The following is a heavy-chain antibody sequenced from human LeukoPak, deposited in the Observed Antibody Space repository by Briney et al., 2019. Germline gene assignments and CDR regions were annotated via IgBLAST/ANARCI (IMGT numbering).Heavy chain of an antibody. J-gene: IGHJ5*02. D-gene: IGHD6-19*01. Sequence: PSETLSLTCTVSGYSISSGYYWGWIRQPPGMGLEWIGSIYHSGSTYYNPSLKSRVTISVDTSKNQFSLKLSSVTAADTAVYYCAMAVAGTGGWFDPWGQGTLVTVSS. CDR2: IYHSGST. CDR3: AMAVAGTGGWFDP. V-gene: IGHV4-38-2*02. CDR1: GYSISSGYY.